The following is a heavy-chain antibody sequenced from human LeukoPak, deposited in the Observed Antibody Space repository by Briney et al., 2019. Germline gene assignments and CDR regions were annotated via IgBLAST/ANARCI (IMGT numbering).Heavy chain of an antibody. CDR2: IYRGGAR. J-gene: IGHJ4*02. CDR3: AGASSDGVIIDATSFDL. CDR1: GFTVSSNY. V-gene: IGHV3-66*01. D-gene: IGHD2-15*01. Sequence: GGSLRLSRAASGFTVSSNYMSWVRQAPGKGLEWVSVIYRGGARYYSDSVKGRFTISRDSSNNAWHLQLHNLRVEDTAVYYCAGASSDGVIIDATSFDLWGQGTLVIVSS.